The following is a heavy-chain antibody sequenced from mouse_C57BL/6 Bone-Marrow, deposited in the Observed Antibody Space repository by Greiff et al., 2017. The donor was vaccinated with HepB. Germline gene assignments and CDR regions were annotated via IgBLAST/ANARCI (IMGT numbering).Heavy chain of an antibody. CDR1: GFTFSDYY. J-gene: IGHJ4*01. Sequence: VQLKESAGGLVQPGSSMKLSCTASGFTFSDYYMAWVRQVPEKGLEWVANINYDGSSTYYLDSLKSRFIISRDNAKNILYLQMSSLKSEDTATYYCARGEGDAMDYWGQGTSVTVSS. CDR3: ARGEGDAMDY. V-gene: IGHV5-16*01. CDR2: INYDGSST.